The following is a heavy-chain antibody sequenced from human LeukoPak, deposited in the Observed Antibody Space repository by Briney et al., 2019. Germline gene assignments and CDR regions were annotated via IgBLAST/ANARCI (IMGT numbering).Heavy chain of an antibody. CDR3: ASSRDQNRLYSGYDFLCVDY. D-gene: IGHD5-12*01. CDR2: IIPIFGTA. Sequence: SVKVSCKASGGTFNSYAISWVRQPPGHGLEWMGGIIPIFGTANYAQKFQGRVTITADESTSTAYMELSSLRSEDTAVYYCASSRDQNRLYSGYDFLCVDYWGQGTLVTVSS. V-gene: IGHV1-69*13. CDR1: GGTFNSYA. J-gene: IGHJ4*02.